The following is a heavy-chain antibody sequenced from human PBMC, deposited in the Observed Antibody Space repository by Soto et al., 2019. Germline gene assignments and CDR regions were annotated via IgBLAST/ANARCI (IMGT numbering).Heavy chain of an antibody. Sequence: GGSLRLSCAASGFTFSSNIMNWVRQAPGKGLEWVSYITSSSSTIYYADSVKGRFTISRDNAKNSLYLQMNSLRAEDTAVYYCARMYCSGGSCYFDYWGQGTLVTVSS. J-gene: IGHJ4*02. CDR1: GFTFSSNI. CDR2: ITSSSSTI. CDR3: ARMYCSGGSCYFDY. V-gene: IGHV3-48*01. D-gene: IGHD2-15*01.